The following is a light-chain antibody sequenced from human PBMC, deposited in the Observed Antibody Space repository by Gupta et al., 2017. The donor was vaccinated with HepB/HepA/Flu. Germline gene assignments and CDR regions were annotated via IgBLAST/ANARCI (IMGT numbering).Light chain of an antibody. V-gene: IGKV3-20*01. Sequence: EIVLTQSPGSLSLSPGERATLFCRASQRVTSKFFAWYQQKPGQTPRLLISGASIRATGIPDRFSGSGSGTDFTLTISRLEPEDFAVYYCHQYKTSPLTFGQGTRVEIK. J-gene: IGKJ2*01. CDR2: GAS. CDR3: HQYKTSPLT. CDR1: QRVTSKF.